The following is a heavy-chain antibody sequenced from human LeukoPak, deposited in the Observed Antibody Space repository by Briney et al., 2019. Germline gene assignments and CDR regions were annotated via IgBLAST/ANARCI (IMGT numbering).Heavy chain of an antibody. CDR3: ARARDGYYGSGKNYYFDY. CDR2: IKQDGSEK. Sequence: GGSLGLSCAASRFTFSSYWMSWVRQAPGKGLEWVANIKQDGSEKYYVDSVKGRFTISRDNAKNSLYLQMNSLRAEDTAVYYCARARDGYYGSGKNYYFDYWGQGTLVTVSP. D-gene: IGHD3-10*01. CDR1: RFTFSSYW. V-gene: IGHV3-7*03. J-gene: IGHJ4*02.